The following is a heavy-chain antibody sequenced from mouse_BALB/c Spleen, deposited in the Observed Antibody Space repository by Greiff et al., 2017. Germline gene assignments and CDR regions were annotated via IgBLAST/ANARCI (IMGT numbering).Heavy chain of an antibody. CDR2: IDPSDSET. CDR3: ARDDYGDDVTFAY. J-gene: IGHJ3*01. Sequence: QVQLQQSGPQLVRPGASVKISCKASGYSFTSYWMHWVKQRPGQGLEWIGMIDPSDSETRLNQKFKDKATLTVDKSSSTAYMQLSSPTSEDSAVYYCARDDYGDDVTFAYWGQGTLVTVSA. V-gene: IGHV1S126*01. CDR1: GYSFTSYW. D-gene: IGHD2-4*01.